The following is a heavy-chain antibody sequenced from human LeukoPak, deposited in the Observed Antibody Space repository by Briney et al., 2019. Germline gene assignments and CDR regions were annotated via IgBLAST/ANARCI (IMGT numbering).Heavy chain of an antibody. D-gene: IGHD5-24*01. Sequence: GGSLRLSCAASGFTFSSYSMNWVRQAPGKGLEWVSSISSSSSYIYYADSVKGRFTISRDNAKNSLYLQMNSLRAEDTAVYYCARDRRDGYNEGFDYWGQGTLVTVFS. J-gene: IGHJ4*02. CDR1: GFTFSSYS. V-gene: IGHV3-21*01. CDR2: ISSSSSYI. CDR3: ARDRRDGYNEGFDY.